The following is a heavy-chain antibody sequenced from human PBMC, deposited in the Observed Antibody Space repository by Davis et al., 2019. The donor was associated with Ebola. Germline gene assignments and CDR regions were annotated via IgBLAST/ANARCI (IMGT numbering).Heavy chain of an antibody. CDR2: ISYDGTNK. J-gene: IGHJ6*02. V-gene: IGHV3-30*04. CDR3: ARGAPPTYYYYGVDL. Sequence: GGSLRLSCAASEFTFSTYPMHWVRQAPGKGLEWVAVISYDGTNKYYADSVKGRFTISRDNSKNTLLLQMNSLRGEDTAVYHCARGAPPTYYYYGVDLWGQGTTVTVSS. CDR1: EFTFSTYP.